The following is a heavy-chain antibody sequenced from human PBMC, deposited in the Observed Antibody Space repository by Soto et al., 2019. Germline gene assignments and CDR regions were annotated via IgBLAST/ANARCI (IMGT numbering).Heavy chain of an antibody. CDR1: GVSISSYY. J-gene: IGHJ3*02. CDR2: IYYSGST. CDR3: AKRYSGYDDAFDI. Sequence: QVQLQESGPGLVKPSETLSLTCTVSGVSISSYYWSWIRQPPGKGLEWIGYIYYSGSTNYNPSLNSRVTISVDTSKNQFSLNLSSVTAADTAVYYCAKRYSGYDDAFDIWGQGTMVTVSS. V-gene: IGHV4-59*08. D-gene: IGHD5-12*01.